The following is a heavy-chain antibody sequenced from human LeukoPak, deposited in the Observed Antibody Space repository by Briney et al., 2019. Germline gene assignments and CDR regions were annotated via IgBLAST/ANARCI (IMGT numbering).Heavy chain of an antibody. CDR3: ARSATGGAYYDFWSGYCPYYYYYMDV. CDR2: IYSCGST. V-gene: IGHV3-66*01. D-gene: IGHD3-3*01. CDR1: GFTVSSNY. J-gene: IGHJ6*03. Sequence: PGGSLRLSCAASGFTVSSNYMSWVRQAPGKGLEWVSVIYSCGSTYYADSVKGRFTISRDNSKNTLYLQMNSLRAEDTAVYYCARSATGGAYYDFWSGYCPYYYYYMDVWGKGTTVTVSS.